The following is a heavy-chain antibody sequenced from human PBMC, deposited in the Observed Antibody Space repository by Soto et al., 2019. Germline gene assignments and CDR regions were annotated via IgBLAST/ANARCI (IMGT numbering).Heavy chain of an antibody. CDR2: ISASGTHT. J-gene: IGHJ6*03. Sequence: EVQLLESGGGFVQPGGSLRLSCAASGFTFSTFAMTWVRQAPGKGLEWVSSISASGTHTYHADSGRGSFTIYRDDSINTLYLQLNSLRGGDTAVYYCAKGLRPWNHMDAWGRGTTVTVSS. D-gene: IGHD1-1*01. CDR1: GFTFSTFA. CDR3: AKGLRPWNHMDA. V-gene: IGHV3-23*01.